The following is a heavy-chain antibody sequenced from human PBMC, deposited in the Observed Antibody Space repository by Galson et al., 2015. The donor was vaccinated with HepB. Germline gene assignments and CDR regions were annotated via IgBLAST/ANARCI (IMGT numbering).Heavy chain of an antibody. D-gene: IGHD3-22*01. V-gene: IGHV5-10-1*01. CDR1: GYSFTSYW. CDR2: IDPSDSYT. CDR3: AIPGGLYYDSSGPSYYYYYGMDV. J-gene: IGHJ6*02. Sequence: QSGAEVKKPGESLRISCKGSGYSFTSYWISWVRQMPGKGLEWMGRIDPSDSYTNYSPSFQGHVTISADKSISTAYLQWSSLKASDTAMYYCAIPGGLYYDSSGPSYYYYYGMDVWGQGTTVTVSS.